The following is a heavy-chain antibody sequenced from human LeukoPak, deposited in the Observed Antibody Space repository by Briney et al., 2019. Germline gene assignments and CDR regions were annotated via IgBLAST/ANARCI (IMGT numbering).Heavy chain of an antibody. D-gene: IGHD1-14*01. CDR1: GGSISSHY. J-gene: IGHJ4*02. Sequence: SETLSLTCTVSGGSISSHYWSWIRQPPGKGLEWIGYIYYSGSTNYHPSLKSRVTISVDTSKNQFSLKLSSVTAADTAVYYCARRGLGTYYFDCWGQGTLVTVSS. CDR3: ARRGLGTYYFDC. CDR2: IYYSGST. V-gene: IGHV4-59*11.